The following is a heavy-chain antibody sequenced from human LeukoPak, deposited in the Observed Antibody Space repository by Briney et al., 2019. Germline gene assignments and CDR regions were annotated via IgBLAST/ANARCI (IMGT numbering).Heavy chain of an antibody. J-gene: IGHJ5*02. D-gene: IGHD3-3*01. V-gene: IGHV1-2*02. CDR3: ARDPNYDFWSGSYTRWFDP. CDR1: GYTFTGYY. Sequence: ASVKVSCKASGYTFTGYYMHWVRQAPGQGLEWMGWINPNSGGTNYAQNLQGRVTMTTDISTSTAYMELGNLKSDDTAVYFCARDPNYDFWSGSYTRWFDPWGQGTLVTVSS. CDR2: INPNSGGT.